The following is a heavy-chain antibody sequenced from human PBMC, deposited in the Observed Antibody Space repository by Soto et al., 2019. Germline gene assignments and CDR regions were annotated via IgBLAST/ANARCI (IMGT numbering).Heavy chain of an antibody. CDR2: IYYSGST. V-gene: IGHV4-39*01. J-gene: IGHJ4*02. Sequence: KASETLSLTCTVSGGSMRNYYWGWIRQPPGKGLEWIGSIYYSGSTYYNPSLKSRVTISVDTSRNQFSLKLSSVTAADTAVYYCASQNGASYYFDYWGQGTLVTVSS. D-gene: IGHD1-1*01. CDR3: ASQNGASYYFDY. CDR1: GGSMRNYY.